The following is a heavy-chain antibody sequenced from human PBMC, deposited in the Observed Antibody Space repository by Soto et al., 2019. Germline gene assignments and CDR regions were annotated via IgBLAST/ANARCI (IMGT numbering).Heavy chain of an antibody. D-gene: IGHD6-13*01. CDR3: ARHVRYSSSWEGWCDT. J-gene: IGHJ5*02. CDR2: IYPDDSDT. Sequence: EVQLVQSGAEVKKPGESLKISCKGSGNSFTSSWIGWVRQMPGKGLEWMGIIYPDDSDTRYSPSFQGQVTISADKSISTAYLQWASLKASDTAIYYCARHVRYSSSWEGWCDTWGQGTLVAVYS. V-gene: IGHV5-51*01. CDR1: GNSFTSSW.